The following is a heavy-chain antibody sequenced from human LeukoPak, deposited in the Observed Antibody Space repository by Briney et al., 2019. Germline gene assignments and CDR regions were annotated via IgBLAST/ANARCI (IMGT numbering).Heavy chain of an antibody. V-gene: IGHV4-61*02. D-gene: IGHD4-11*01. CDR2: IYTSGST. Sequence: SETLSLTCTVSGGSISSGSYYWGWIRQPAGKGLEWIGRIYTSGSTNYNPTLKSRVTISLDTSKNQFSLKLNSVTAADTAVYYCARDPVRSVDAFDIWGQGTMVTVSS. CDR1: GGSISSGSYY. CDR3: ARDPVRSVDAFDI. J-gene: IGHJ3*02.